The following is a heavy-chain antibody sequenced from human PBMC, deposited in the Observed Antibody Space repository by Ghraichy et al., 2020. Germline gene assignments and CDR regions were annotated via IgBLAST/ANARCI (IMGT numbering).Heavy chain of an antibody. Sequence: GGSLRLSCAASGFTFSSYEMNWVRQAPGKGLEWISYISSSGNNIYYADSVKGRFTISRDNAKNSLYLQMNTLRVEDTAVYYCARELYSGSYNYWGQGTLVTVSS. D-gene: IGHD1-26*01. V-gene: IGHV3-48*03. J-gene: IGHJ4*02. CDR1: GFTFSSYE. CDR2: ISSSGNNI. CDR3: ARELYSGSYNY.